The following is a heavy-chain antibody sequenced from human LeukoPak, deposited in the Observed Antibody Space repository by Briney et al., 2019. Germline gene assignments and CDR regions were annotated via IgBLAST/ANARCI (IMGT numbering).Heavy chain of an antibody. Sequence: SETLSLTCTVSGGPNRNYYWTGIRQPPGRGLEWMGYIYYNGSTNYNPSLKSRVTISLDTTKNQFFLNLISVTAADTAVYFCARDLHLWSPQCLGYNYYGMDVWGKGTTVTVSS. CDR1: GGPNRNYY. CDR3: ARDLHLWSPQCLGYNYYGMDV. J-gene: IGHJ6*04. V-gene: IGHV4-59*01. CDR2: IYYNGST. D-gene: IGHD6-19*01.